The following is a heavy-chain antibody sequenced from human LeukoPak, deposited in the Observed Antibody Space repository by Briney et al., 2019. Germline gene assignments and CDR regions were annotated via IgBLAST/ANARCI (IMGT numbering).Heavy chain of an antibody. J-gene: IGHJ4*02. CDR3: VVHCSSATCSDY. CDR2: INGDGSDT. Sequence: PGGSLRLSCGASGFTFSRHWLHWVRQAPGKGLVWVSRINGDGSDTSYADSVKGRFTVSRDDAKNTLYLQMNSLRADDTAVYYCVVHCSSATCSDYWGQGTLVTVSS. CDR1: GFTFSRHW. D-gene: IGHD2-2*01. V-gene: IGHV3-74*01.